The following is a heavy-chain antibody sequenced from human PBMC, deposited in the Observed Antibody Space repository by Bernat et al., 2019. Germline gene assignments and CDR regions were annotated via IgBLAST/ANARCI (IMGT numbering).Heavy chain of an antibody. CDR1: GFTFDDYA. CDR3: AKAQAAGRAYNWFDP. Sequence: EVQLVESGGGLVQPGRSLRLSCAASGFTFDDYAMHWVRQAPGKGLEWVSGIRWNSGSIGYADSVKGRFTIARDNTKNSLYLQMNSLRAEDTALYYCAKAQAAGRAYNWFDPWGQGTLVTVSS. V-gene: IGHV3-9*01. D-gene: IGHD6-13*01. CDR2: IRWNSGSI. J-gene: IGHJ5*02.